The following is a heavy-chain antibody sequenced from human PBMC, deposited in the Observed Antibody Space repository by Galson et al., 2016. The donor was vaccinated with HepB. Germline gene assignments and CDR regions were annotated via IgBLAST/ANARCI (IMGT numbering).Heavy chain of an antibody. CDR2: ISGSGGIT. V-gene: IGHV3-23*01. D-gene: IGHD1-26*01. CDR3: ARGKEWEDAFDI. J-gene: IGHJ3*02. CDR1: GFTFSSYA. Sequence: SLRLSCAASGFTFSSYAMSWVRQAPGKGLEWISAISGSGGITYYADSVKGRFTISRDNAKRSLYLQMNSLRAEDTAVYYCARGKEWEDAFDIWGQGTMVTVSS.